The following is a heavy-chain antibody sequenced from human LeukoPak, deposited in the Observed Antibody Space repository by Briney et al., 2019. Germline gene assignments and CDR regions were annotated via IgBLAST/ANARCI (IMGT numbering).Heavy chain of an antibody. Sequence: PGGSPRLSCAASGFTFSSFGMSWVRHTPGKGLEWVSAISGSGDSTYYADSVKGRFTISRDNSKNKLYLQMNSLRAEDTAVYYCAKLRWGWYGGFDCWGQGTPVTVSS. V-gene: IGHV3-23*01. CDR2: ISGSGDST. CDR3: AKLRWGWYGGFDC. CDR1: GFTFSSFG. D-gene: IGHD3-10*01. J-gene: IGHJ4*02.